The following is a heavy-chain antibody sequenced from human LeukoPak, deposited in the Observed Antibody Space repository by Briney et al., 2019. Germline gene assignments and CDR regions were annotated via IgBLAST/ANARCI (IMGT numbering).Heavy chain of an antibody. V-gene: IGHV3-23*01. D-gene: IGHD3-3*01. CDR3: APLAVTTDY. Sequence: GGSLTLSCAASGFTLSSYAMSWVRQAPGNGLGWVSSTSASGGGTYYADSVKGRFTISRDTSKNTLYLQMNSVRAEDTAVYYCAPLAVTTDYWGQGTLVTVSS. J-gene: IGHJ4*02. CDR2: TSASGGGT. CDR1: GFTLSSYA.